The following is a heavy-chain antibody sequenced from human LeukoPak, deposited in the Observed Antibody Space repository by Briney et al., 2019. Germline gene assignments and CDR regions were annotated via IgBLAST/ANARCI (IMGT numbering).Heavy chain of an antibody. J-gene: IGHJ4*02. Sequence: PSETLSLTCTVSGGSISSYYWSWIRQPPGKGLEWIGYIYYSGSTNYNPSLKSRVAISVDTSKNQFSLKLSSVTAADTAVYYCARGRSYGSGSPVLWGQGTLVTVSS. V-gene: IGHV4-59*08. CDR3: ARGRSYGSGSPVL. D-gene: IGHD3-10*01. CDR1: GGSISSYY. CDR2: IYYSGST.